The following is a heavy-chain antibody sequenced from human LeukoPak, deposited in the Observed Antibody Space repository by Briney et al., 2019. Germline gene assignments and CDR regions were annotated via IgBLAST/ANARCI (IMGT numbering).Heavy chain of an antibody. D-gene: IGHD3-9*01. CDR3: AKGLLRYFDWYEQLFDY. V-gene: IGHV1-18*01. CDR2: ISAYNGNT. J-gene: IGHJ4*02. CDR1: GYTFTSYG. Sequence: ASVKVSCKASGYTFTSYGISWVRQAPGQGLEWMGWISAYNGNTNYAQKLQGRVTMTTDTSTSTAYMELRSLRSDDTAVYYCAKGLLRYFDWYEQLFDYWGQGTLVTVSS.